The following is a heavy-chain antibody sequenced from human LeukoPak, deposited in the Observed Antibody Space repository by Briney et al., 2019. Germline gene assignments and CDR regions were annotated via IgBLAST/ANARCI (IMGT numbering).Heavy chain of an antibody. CDR3: ARRITIFGVVTTAHFDY. D-gene: IGHD3-3*01. CDR1: GGSISCSSYY. Sequence: SETLSLTCTVSGGSISCSSYYWGWIRQPPGKGLEWIGSIYYSGSTYYNPSLKSRVTISVDTSKNQFSPKLSSVTAADTAVYYCARRITIFGVVTTAHFDYWGQGTLVTVSS. V-gene: IGHV4-39*01. CDR2: IYYSGST. J-gene: IGHJ4*02.